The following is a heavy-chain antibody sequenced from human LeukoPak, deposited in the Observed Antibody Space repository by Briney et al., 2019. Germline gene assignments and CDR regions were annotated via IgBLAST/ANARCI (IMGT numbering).Heavy chain of an antibody. V-gene: IGHV4-59*01. J-gene: IGHJ4*02. CDR3: AREGTSGDFDY. D-gene: IGHD2-2*01. CDR2: IYYSGST. Sequence: PSETLSLTCTVSGGPISRYYWSWIRQPPGKGLEWIGYIYYSGSTNHNPSLKSRVTISVDTSKNQFSLKLNSVTAADTAVYYCAREGTSGDFDYWGQGTLVTVSS. CDR1: GGPISRYY.